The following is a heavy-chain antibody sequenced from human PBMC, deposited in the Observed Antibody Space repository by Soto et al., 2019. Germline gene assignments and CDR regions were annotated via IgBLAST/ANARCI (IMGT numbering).Heavy chain of an antibody. CDR1: GFTFSSYS. Sequence: GGSLRLSCAASGFTFSSYSMNWVRQAPGKGLEWVSSISSSSSYIYYADSVKGRFTISRDNAKNSLYLQMNSLRAEDTAVYYCARGSHRIERRGATRVFDYWGQGTLVTVSS. D-gene: IGHD1-26*01. CDR2: ISSSSSYI. J-gene: IGHJ4*02. CDR3: ARGSHRIERRGATRVFDY. V-gene: IGHV3-21*01.